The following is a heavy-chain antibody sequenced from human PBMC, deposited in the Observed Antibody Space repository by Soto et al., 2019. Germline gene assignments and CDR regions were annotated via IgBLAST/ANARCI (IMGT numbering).Heavy chain of an antibody. Sequence: QVQLQESGPGLVKPSQTLSLTCTVSGDSISSGGYYWSWIRQHPGKGLEWIGYIYDNGGAYYSPSLKGRVVISVDRSENQFSLRLSSVTAADTAVYYCARVKGGTTRRAFDSWGQGTLVTVFS. CDR3: ARVKGGTTRRAFDS. CDR1: GDSISSGGYY. CDR2: IYDNGGA. D-gene: IGHD1-7*01. J-gene: IGHJ4*02. V-gene: IGHV4-31*03.